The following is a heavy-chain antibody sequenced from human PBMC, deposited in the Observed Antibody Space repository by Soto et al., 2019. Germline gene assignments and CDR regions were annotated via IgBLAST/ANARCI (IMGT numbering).Heavy chain of an antibody. CDR1: GASLSDNY. CDR2: INHSGNT. V-gene: IGHV4-34*01. D-gene: IGHD3-3*01. J-gene: IGHJ4*02. CDR3: ARDPRSAYYHGH. Sequence: PSETLSLTCAVYGASLSDNYCNWLRQPPGKGLEWIGEINHSGNTNYNPSLRSRVTISIDTSKNQFSLKLTSVTAADTAVYYCARDPRSAYYHGHWGQGTLVTVSS.